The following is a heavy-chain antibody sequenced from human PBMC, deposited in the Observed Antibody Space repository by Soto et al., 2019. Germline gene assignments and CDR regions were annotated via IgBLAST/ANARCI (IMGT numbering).Heavy chain of an antibody. Sequence: QLQLQESGSGLVKPSQTLSLTCAVSGGSISSGGYSWSWIRQPPGKGLEWIGYIYHSGSTYYNPCLKRRINISVDRSKIQLSLKLSSVTAADTAVYYCARAGGLGAVAVDYWGQGTLVTVSS. CDR1: GGSISSGGYS. CDR3: ARAGGLGAVAVDY. CDR2: IYHSGST. D-gene: IGHD6-19*01. V-gene: IGHV4-30-2*01. J-gene: IGHJ4*02.